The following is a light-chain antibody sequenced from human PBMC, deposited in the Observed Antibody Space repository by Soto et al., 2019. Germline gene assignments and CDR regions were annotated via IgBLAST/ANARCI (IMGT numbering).Light chain of an antibody. CDR2: DAS. Sequence: DIQMTQSPSSLSASVGDRVTITCQASQDIHNYINWFQQKPGKAPKLLIYDASNLATGVPSRFSGSGSGTYFSFTSSSLQAEDIATYYCQQYGNLPLIFGGGTKVEL. CDR3: QQYGNLPLI. J-gene: IGKJ4*01. CDR1: QDIHNY. V-gene: IGKV1-33*01.